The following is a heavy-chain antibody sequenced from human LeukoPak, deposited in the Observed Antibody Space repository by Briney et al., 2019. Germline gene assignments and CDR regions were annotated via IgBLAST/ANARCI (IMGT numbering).Heavy chain of an antibody. CDR1: GFTFSSYA. J-gene: IGHJ6*02. CDR2: IWYDGSNK. Sequence: PGGSLRLSCAASGFTFSSYAMSWVRQAPGKGLEWVAVIWYDGSNKYYADSVKGRFTISRDNSKNTLYLQMNSLRAEDTAVYYCAREGDQGIAAAAPRAYYYYGMDVWGQGTTVTVSS. V-gene: IGHV3-33*08. CDR3: AREGDQGIAAAAPRAYYYYGMDV. D-gene: IGHD6-13*01.